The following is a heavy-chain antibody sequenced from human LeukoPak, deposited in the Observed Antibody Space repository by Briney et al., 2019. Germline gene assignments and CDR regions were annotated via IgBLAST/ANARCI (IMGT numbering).Heavy chain of an antibody. J-gene: IGHJ4*02. V-gene: IGHV3-23*01. D-gene: IGHD3-22*01. Sequence: QSGGSLRLSCAASGFTFSSYAMSWVRQAPGKGLEWVSAISGSGGSTYYADSVKGRFTISRDNSKNTLYLQMNSLRAEDTAVYYCAKDGLLDYYDSSGYNYFDYWGQGTLVTVSS. CDR3: AKDGLLDYYDSSGYNYFDY. CDR1: GFTFSSYA. CDR2: ISGSGGST.